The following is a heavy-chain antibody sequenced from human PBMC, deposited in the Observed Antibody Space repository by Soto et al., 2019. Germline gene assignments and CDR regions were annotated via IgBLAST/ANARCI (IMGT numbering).Heavy chain of an antibody. Sequence: QVQLVESGGGVVQPGRSLRLSCAASGFTFSSYAMQWVRQAPGKGLEWVAVISYDGSIKYYADSVKGRFTISRDNSKNTLYLQMNSLRAEDPAVYYCARPDYGSGSYPDYWGQGTLVTVSS. J-gene: IGHJ4*02. V-gene: IGHV3-30*01. CDR3: ARPDYGSGSYPDY. CDR1: GFTFSSYA. D-gene: IGHD3-10*01. CDR2: ISYDGSIK.